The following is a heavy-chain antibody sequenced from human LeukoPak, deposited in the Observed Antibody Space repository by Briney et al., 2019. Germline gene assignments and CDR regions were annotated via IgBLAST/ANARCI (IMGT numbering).Heavy chain of an antibody. CDR1: GGTFSSYA. D-gene: IGHD5-24*01. CDR3: ATGSMATIATGY. Sequence: ASVKVSCKASGGTFSSYAISWVRQAPGKGLEWMGGFDPEDGETIYAQKFQGRVTMTEDTSTDTAYMELSSLRSEDTAVYYCATGSMATIATGYWGQGTLVTVSS. J-gene: IGHJ4*02. V-gene: IGHV1-24*01. CDR2: FDPEDGET.